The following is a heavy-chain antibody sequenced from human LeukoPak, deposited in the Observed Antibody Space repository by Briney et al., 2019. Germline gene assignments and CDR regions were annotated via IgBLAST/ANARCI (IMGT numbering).Heavy chain of an antibody. CDR1: GFTFSSYW. CDR2: ISGSGGST. D-gene: IGHD5-18*01. J-gene: IGHJ4*02. CDR3: AKGLRGYSYGYFDY. Sequence: GGSLRLSCAASGFTFSSYWMSWVRQAPGKGLEWVSAISGSGGSTYYADSVKGRFTISRDNSKNTLYLQMNGLRAEDTAVYYCAKGLRGYSYGYFDYWGQGTLVTVSS. V-gene: IGHV3-23*01.